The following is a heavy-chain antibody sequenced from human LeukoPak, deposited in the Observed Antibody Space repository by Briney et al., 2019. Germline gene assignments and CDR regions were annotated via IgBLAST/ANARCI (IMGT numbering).Heavy chain of an antibody. V-gene: IGHV3-23*01. Sequence: GASLRLSCAASGFTFSSCAMSCVRQAPGKGLEWVSAISGSGGSTYYADSVKGRFTISRDNSKNTLYLQMNSLRAEDTAVYYCAKSGGSYYGSWFDPWGQGTLVTVSS. CDR1: GFTFSSCA. CDR3: AKSGGSYYGSWFDP. CDR2: ISGSGGST. D-gene: IGHD1-26*01. J-gene: IGHJ5*02.